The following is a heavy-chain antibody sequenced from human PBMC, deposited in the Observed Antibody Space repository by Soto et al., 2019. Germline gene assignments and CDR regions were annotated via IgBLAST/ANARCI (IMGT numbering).Heavy chain of an antibody. Sequence: ASVKVSCKASGYTLTSYVISWVRQAPGQGLEWMGIINPSDGSTSYAQKFQGRVTMTRDTSTSTVYMELSSLRSEDTAVYYCARDRQEIQLWSYYYYGMDVWGQGTTVTVSS. V-gene: IGHV1-46*01. D-gene: IGHD5-18*01. CDR2: INPSDGST. J-gene: IGHJ6*02. CDR1: GYTLTSYV. CDR3: ARDRQEIQLWSYYYYGMDV.